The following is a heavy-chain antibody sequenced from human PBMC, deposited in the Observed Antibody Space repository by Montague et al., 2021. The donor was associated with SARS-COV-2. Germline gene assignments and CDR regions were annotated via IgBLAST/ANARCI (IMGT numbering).Heavy chain of an antibody. Sequence: SETLSLTCTVSGGSIISTTSNWGWIRPPPGKGLEWIGSIYYTANTYYNPSLRSRVTILLANSKNQFSLMLTSVTAADTAMYYCASHPVWQQLCTWGRGTLVSVSS. D-gene: IGHD6-13*01. CDR3: ASHPVWQQLCT. CDR1: GGSIISTTSN. V-gene: IGHV4-39*07. CDR2: IYYTANT. J-gene: IGHJ2*01.